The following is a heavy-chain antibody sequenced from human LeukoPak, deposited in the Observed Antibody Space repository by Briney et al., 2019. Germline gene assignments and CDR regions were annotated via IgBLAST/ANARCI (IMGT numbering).Heavy chain of an antibody. J-gene: IGHJ4*02. Sequence: PSETLSLTCTVSGGSISSSSYYWGWIRQPPGKGLEWIGSIYYSGSTYYNPSRKSRVTISVDTSKNQFSLKLSSVTAADTAVYYCARDSSSWYDLDYWGQGTLVTVSS. V-gene: IGHV4-39*07. D-gene: IGHD6-13*01. CDR1: GGSISSSSYY. CDR3: ARDSSSWYDLDY. CDR2: IYYSGST.